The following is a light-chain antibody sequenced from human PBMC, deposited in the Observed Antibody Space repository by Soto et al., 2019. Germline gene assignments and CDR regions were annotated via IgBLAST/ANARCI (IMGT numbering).Light chain of an antibody. CDR3: QQRSNWF. V-gene: IGKV3D-11*01. CDR1: QGVSSY. Sequence: EIVLTQSPATLSLSPGERATLSCRASQGVSSYLAWYQQKPGQAPRLLIYDASNRATGIPARFSGSGPGTDFTLTISSLEPEDFAVYYCQQRSNWFFGQGTRLEIK. CDR2: DAS. J-gene: IGKJ5*01.